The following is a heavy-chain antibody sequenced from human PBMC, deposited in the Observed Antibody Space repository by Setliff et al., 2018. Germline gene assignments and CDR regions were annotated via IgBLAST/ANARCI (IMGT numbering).Heavy chain of an antibody. CDR1: GFSFLTYS. Sequence: PGGSLRLSCTASGFSFLTYSMTWVRQAPGKGLEWVSYISSSSTYIYYADSVKGRFIISRENAKNSVFLQMASLRAEDTAVYYCARIFKYYYDSSGLDSWGQGLLVTVSS. CDR3: ARIFKYYYDSSGLDS. D-gene: IGHD3-22*01. V-gene: IGHV3-21*01. CDR2: ISSSSTYI. J-gene: IGHJ4*02.